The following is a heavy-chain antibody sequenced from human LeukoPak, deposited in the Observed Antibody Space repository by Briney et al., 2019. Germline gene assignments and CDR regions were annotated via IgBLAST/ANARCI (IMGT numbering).Heavy chain of an antibody. V-gene: IGHV3-53*01. CDR2: IYSDNT. Sequence: GGSLRLSCTVSGFTVSSNSMSWVRQAPGKGLEWVSFIYSDNTHYSDSVKGRFTISRDNSKNTLYLQMNSLRAEDTAVYYCAKAADQYYYSYFYYMDVWGKGTTVTVSS. CDR1: GFTVSSNS. J-gene: IGHJ6*03. D-gene: IGHD2/OR15-2a*01. CDR3: AKAADQYYYSYFYYMDV.